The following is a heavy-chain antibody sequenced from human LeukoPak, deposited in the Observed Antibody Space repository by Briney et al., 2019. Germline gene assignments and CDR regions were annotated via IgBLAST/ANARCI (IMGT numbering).Heavy chain of an antibody. CDR1: GGSIGSYY. V-gene: IGHV4-59*01. J-gene: IGHJ4*02. D-gene: IGHD2-8*01. Sequence: PSETLSLTCTVSGGSIGSYYWSWIRQPPGKGLEWIGYIYDSGSTNYNPSLKSRVTISVDTSKNQFSLKLGSVTAADTAVYYCAGSLGYCTSNVCYLKYWGQGTLVTVSS. CDR2: IYDSGST. CDR3: AGSLGYCTSNVCYLKY.